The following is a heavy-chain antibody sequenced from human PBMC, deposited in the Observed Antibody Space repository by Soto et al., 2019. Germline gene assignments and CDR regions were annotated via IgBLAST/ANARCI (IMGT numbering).Heavy chain of an antibody. D-gene: IGHD1-7*01. CDR1: GYTFTNYG. CDR2: ISPNNGNT. V-gene: IGHV1-18*01. J-gene: IGHJ3*02. Sequence: QVQLVQSGAEVKKPGASVKVSCKAYGYTFTNYGISWVRQAPGQGLEWMGWISPNNGNTNYAQKLQGRVTMTTDTTTSTAYMELSSLTSDDTAVYYCTRNGRTNAFDIWGQGTMVTVSS. CDR3: TRNGRTNAFDI.